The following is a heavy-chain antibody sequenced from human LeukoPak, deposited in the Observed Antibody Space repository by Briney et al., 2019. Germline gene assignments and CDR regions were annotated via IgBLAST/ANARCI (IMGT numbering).Heavy chain of an antibody. CDR3: ARDNLGFDY. CDR2: IYYSGST. V-gene: IGHV4-59*01. Sequence: SETLSLTCTVSGGSISSYYWSWIRQPPGKGLEWIGYIYYSGSTNYSPSLKSRVTISVDTSKNQFSLKLSSVTAADTAVYYCARDNLGFDYWGQGTLVTVSS. J-gene: IGHJ4*02. CDR1: GGSISSYY. D-gene: IGHD3-16*01.